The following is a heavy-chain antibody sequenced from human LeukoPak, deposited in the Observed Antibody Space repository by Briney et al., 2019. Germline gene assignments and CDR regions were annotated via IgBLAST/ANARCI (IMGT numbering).Heavy chain of an antibody. CDR3: VRESGGYYGGAFDY. CDR1: GYTFTSYY. D-gene: IGHD3-22*01. CDR2: ISAYNGNT. Sequence: ASVKVSCKASGYTFTSYYMHWVRQAPGQGLEWMGWISAYNGNTNYAQNLQGRVTMTTDTSTSTAYMELRSLRSDDTAVYYCVRESGGYYGGAFDYWGQGTLVTVSS. V-gene: IGHV1-18*04. J-gene: IGHJ4*02.